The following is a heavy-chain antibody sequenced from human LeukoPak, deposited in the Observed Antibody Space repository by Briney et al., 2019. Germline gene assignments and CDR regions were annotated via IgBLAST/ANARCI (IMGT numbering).Heavy chain of an antibody. V-gene: IGHV5-51*01. D-gene: IGHD6-6*01. CDR1: GYTFDNYW. CDR3: ARPGSIAARDGDY. Sequence: GESLKISCKGSGYTFDNYWIAWVRQTPGQGLEWMGIINAGDSDTRYSPSFQGQVLISVEKSINTAYLHWGSLKPSDTALYYCARPGSIAARDGDYWGQGTLVTVSS. CDR2: INAGDSDT. J-gene: IGHJ4*02.